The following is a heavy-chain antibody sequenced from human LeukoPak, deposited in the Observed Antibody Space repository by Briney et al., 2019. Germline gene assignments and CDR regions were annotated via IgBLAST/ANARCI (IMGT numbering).Heavy chain of an antibody. D-gene: IGHD3-10*01. CDR3: ARTYYYGSGGSRWFDP. CDR1: GYTFTNFG. Sequence: ASVKVSCKASGYTFTNFGISWVRQAPGQGLEWLGWITTYNGNTNYAQKVQDRVTMTSDTSTSTAYMELRSLTSDDTAVYYCARTYYYGSGGSRWFDPWGQGTLVTVSS. V-gene: IGHV1-18*01. CDR2: ITTYNGNT. J-gene: IGHJ5*02.